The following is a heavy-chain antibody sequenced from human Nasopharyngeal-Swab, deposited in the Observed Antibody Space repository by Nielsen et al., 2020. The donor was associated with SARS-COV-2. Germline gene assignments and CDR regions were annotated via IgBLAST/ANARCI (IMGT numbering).Heavy chain of an antibody. J-gene: IGHJ6*02. V-gene: IGHV3-21*01. D-gene: IGHD2-2*01. CDR3: ARDKGIQYCSSTSCYESMIDYYGMDV. CDR2: ISSSSSYI. Sequence: GVLKISCAASGFTFSSYSMNWGRQAPGKGLEWVSSISSSSSYIYYADSVKGRFTISRDNAKNSLYLQMNSLRAEDTAVYYCARDKGIQYCSSTSCYESMIDYYGMDVWGQETTVTVSS. CDR1: GFTFSSYS.